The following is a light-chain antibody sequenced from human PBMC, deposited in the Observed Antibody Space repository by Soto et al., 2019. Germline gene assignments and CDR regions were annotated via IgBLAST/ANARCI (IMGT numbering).Light chain of an antibody. CDR3: SSYTSSSTRV. Sequence: QSVLTQPASVSGSPGQSITISCTGTSSDVGGYNFVSWYQHHPGKAPKLMIYEVSNRPSGISNRFSGSKFGNTASLTISGLQAEDEADYYCSSYTSSSTRVFGGGTKLTVL. CDR1: SSDVGGYNF. J-gene: IGLJ2*01. V-gene: IGLV2-14*01. CDR2: EVS.